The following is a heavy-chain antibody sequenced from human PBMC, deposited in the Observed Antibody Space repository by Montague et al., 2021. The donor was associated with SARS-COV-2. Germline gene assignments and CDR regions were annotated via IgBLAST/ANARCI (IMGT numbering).Heavy chain of an antibody. Sequence: SETLSLTCTVSGGSISSSSYYGGWIRRPPGKGLEWIGSIYYSGSTYYNPSLKSRVTISVDTSKNQFSLKLSSVTAADTAVYYCARLTMVRGVIWAYYYYYGMDVWGQGTTVTVSS. D-gene: IGHD3-10*01. CDR3: ARLTMVRGVIWAYYYYYGMDV. CDR1: GGSISSSSYY. J-gene: IGHJ6*02. CDR2: IYYSGST. V-gene: IGHV4-39*01.